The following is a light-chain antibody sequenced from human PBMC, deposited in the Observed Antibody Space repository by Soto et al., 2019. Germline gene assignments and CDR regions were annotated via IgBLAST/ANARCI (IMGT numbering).Light chain of an antibody. CDR2: SNN. J-gene: IGLJ2*01. CDR3: AAWDDSLNGPGVV. V-gene: IGLV1-44*01. CDR1: SSNIGSNT. Sequence: QPVLTQPPSASGTPGQRVTISCSGSSSNIGSNTVNWYQQLPGTAPKLLIYSNNQRPSGVPDRFSGPKSGTSASLAISGLQSEDEADYYCAAWDDSLNGPGVVFGGGTKLTVL.